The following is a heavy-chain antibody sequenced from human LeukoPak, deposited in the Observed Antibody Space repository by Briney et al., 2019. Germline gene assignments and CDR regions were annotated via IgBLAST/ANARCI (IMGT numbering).Heavy chain of an antibody. Sequence: ASVKVSCTASGYTFTSYAMNWVRQAPGQGLEWMGWINTNTGNPTYAQGFTGRFVFSLDTSVSTAYLQISSLKAEDTAVYYCARGYYDFWSEDFDYWGQGTLVTVSS. CDR2: INTNTGNP. CDR3: ARGYYDFWSEDFDY. V-gene: IGHV7-4-1*02. CDR1: GYTFTSYA. D-gene: IGHD3-3*01. J-gene: IGHJ4*02.